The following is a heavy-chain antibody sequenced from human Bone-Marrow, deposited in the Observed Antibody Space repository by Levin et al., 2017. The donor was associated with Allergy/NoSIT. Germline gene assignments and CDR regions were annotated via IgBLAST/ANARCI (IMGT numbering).Heavy chain of an antibody. CDR1: GYTFSSYW. CDR2: IYPGDSDT. Sequence: PGGSLRLSCKVSGYTFSSYWTGWVRQLAGKGPEWMGIIYPGDSDTTYSPSVQGQVTISADKSTSTAYLQWNSLQASDTGIYYCARHFGGHFDYWGQGTLVTVSS. D-gene: IGHD3-16*01. V-gene: IGHV5-51*01. CDR3: ARHFGGHFDY. J-gene: IGHJ4*02.